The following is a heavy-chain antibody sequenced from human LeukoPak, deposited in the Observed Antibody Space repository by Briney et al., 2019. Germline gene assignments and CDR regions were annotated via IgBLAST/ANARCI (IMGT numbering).Heavy chain of an antibody. Sequence: ASVKVSCKASGYTFTSYGMSWVRQAPGQGLEWLGWVSTSNGKTYYGQKLQGRVTMTTDTSTSTAYMELRSLRSDDTAVYYCARGYPSDFWSGYYGNWFDPWGQGTLVTVSS. V-gene: IGHV1-18*01. D-gene: IGHD3-3*01. CDR3: ARGYPSDFWSGYYGNWFDP. J-gene: IGHJ5*02. CDR2: VSTSNGKT. CDR1: GYTFTSYG.